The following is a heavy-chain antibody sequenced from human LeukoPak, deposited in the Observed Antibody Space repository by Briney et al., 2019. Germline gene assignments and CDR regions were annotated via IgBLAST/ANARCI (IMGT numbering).Heavy chain of an antibody. CDR3: ARVPSVSVAGFDY. D-gene: IGHD2-21*01. V-gene: IGHV4-31*03. CDR2: IYYSGRT. CDR1: GGSISSGGYY. J-gene: IGHJ4*02. Sequence: PSETLSLTCTVPGGSISSGGYYWSWIRQHPGKGLEWSGYIYYSGRTYYNPSLKSRVTISIDTSKNQFSLQLSSVTAAATAVYYCARVPSVSVAGFDYWGQGTLVTVSS.